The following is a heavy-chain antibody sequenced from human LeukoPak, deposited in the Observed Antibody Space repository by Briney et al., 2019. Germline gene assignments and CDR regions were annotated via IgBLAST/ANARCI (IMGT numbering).Heavy chain of an antibody. CDR1: GFTFSAYA. D-gene: IGHD6-13*01. CDR2: ITGSGGNT. CDR3: AKVAFRVSSKQSSTWYEVAGPFDY. Sequence: GGSLRLSCTVSGFTFSAYAMSWVRQAPGKGLEWVSAITGSGGNTYYADSVKGRFTISKDNSKNTVYLQMSSLRAEDAAVFYCAKVAFRVSSKQSSTWYEVAGPFDYWGQGTLVTGSS. J-gene: IGHJ4*02. V-gene: IGHV3-23*01.